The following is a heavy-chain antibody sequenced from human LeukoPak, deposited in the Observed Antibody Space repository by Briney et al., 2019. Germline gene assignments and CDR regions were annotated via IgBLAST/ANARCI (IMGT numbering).Heavy chain of an antibody. J-gene: IGHJ4*02. D-gene: IGHD4-17*01. V-gene: IGHV3-11*01. CDR1: GFTFSDYY. CDR3: ARVLYGDYSPFDS. Sequence: GGSLRLSCAASGFTFSDYYMSWIRQSPGKGLEWVSYISSSGFTIFYSDSVVGRFTISKDNARNSLYLQMNSLRAEDTAVCYCARVLYGDYSPFDSWGQGTLVTVSS. CDR2: ISSSGFTI.